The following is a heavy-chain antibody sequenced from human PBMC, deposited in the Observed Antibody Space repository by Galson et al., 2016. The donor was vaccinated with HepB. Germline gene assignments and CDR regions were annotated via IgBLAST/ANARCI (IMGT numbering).Heavy chain of an antibody. D-gene: IGHD3-22*01. CDR2: ISGSGGST. CDR3: ATGEATYYKYYFDY. J-gene: IGHJ4*02. Sequence: SLRLSCAASGFTFNSYAMNWVRQAPGKGLEWVSAISGSGGSTHYADSVKGRFTIPRDNSRDALYPQRNSLRAEDTAVYYCATGEATYYKYYFDYWGQGTLVTVSS. V-gene: IGHV3-23*01. CDR1: GFTFNSYA.